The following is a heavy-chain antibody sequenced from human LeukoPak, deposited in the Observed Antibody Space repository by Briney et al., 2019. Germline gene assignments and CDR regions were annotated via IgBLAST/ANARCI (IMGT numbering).Heavy chain of an antibody. J-gene: IGHJ4*02. D-gene: IGHD6-13*01. V-gene: IGHV1-69*13. CDR1: GYSFTSYG. Sequence: ASVKVSCKASGYSFTSYGISWVRQAPGQGLEWMGGIIPIFGTANYAQKFQGRVTITADESTSTAYMELSSLRFEDTAVYYCASRSSSWYDYWGQGTLVTVSS. CDR3: ASRSSSWYDY. CDR2: IIPIFGTA.